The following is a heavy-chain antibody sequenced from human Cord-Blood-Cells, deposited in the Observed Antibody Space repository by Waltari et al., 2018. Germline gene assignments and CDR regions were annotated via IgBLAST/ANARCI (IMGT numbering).Heavy chain of an antibody. Sequence: EVQLVESGGGLIQPGGSLRLSCAASGFTVSSNYMSWVRQAPGKGLELVSVIYSGGRTYYADSVKGRFTISRDNSKNTLYLQMNSLRAEDTAVYYCARGQQWLVEGWYFDLWGRGTLVTVSS. CDR1: GFTVSSNY. CDR3: ARGQQWLVEGWYFDL. J-gene: IGHJ2*01. CDR2: IYSGGRT. D-gene: IGHD6-19*01. V-gene: IGHV3-53*01.